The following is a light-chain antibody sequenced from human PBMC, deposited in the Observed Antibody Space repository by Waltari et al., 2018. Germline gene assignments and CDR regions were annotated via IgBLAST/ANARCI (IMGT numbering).Light chain of an antibody. CDR2: EVN. Sequence: QSALTQPASVSGTPGQSLPISFTGPTRDVGNYDLVSWYQQHPGKAPKLLICEVNKRPSGVSSRFSGSKSGNTASLTISGLQAEDEADYYCCSYAGRGTYVFGSGTKVTVL. CDR1: TRDVGNYDL. CDR3: CSYAGRGTYV. V-gene: IGLV2-23*02. J-gene: IGLJ1*01.